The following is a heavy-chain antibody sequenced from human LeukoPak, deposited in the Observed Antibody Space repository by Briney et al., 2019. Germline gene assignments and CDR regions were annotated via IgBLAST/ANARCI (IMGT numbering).Heavy chain of an antibody. CDR3: ARGQKEQWLVGRGCAFDI. J-gene: IGHJ3*02. V-gene: IGHV1-69*13. CDR2: IIPIFGTA. D-gene: IGHD6-19*01. Sequence: SVKVSCTASGGTFSSYAISWVRQAPGQGLEWMGGIIPIFGTANYAQKFQGRVTITADESTSTAYMELSSLRSEDTAVYYCARGQKEQWLVGRGCAFDIWGQGTMVTVSS. CDR1: GGTFSSYA.